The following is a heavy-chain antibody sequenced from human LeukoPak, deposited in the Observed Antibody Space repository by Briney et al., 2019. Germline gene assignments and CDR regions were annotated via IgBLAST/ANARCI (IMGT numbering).Heavy chain of an antibody. CDR1: GCDFSSFD. D-gene: IGHD2-2*02. J-gene: IGHJ4*02. Sequence: ASVKVSCTASGCDFSSFDVNWVRQAPGQGLEWMGWVNPNSGNTGYAQKFQGRVTMTRNTSINTAYMQLNNLGSEDTAVYYCARGTPYCTSASCYNYWGQGSLVTVSS. V-gene: IGHV1-8*01. CDR3: ARGTPYCTSASCYNY. CDR2: VNPNSGNT.